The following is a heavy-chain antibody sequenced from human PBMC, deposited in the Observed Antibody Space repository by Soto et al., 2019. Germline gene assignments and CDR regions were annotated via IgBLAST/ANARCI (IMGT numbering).Heavy chain of an antibody. CDR2: IKSITDGGTT. Sequence: EVQLVESGGGLVKPGGSLRLSCAASGTTFSNAWMTWVRQAPGKGLEWVGRIKSITDGGTTDYAAPVKGRFTISRDDSKDTLYLQMNNLRTEDTAVYHCTTDSADIVVVPATFGMDVWGQGTTVTVSS. J-gene: IGHJ6*02. V-gene: IGHV3-15*01. CDR3: TTDSADIVVVPATFGMDV. CDR1: GTTFSNAW. D-gene: IGHD2-2*01.